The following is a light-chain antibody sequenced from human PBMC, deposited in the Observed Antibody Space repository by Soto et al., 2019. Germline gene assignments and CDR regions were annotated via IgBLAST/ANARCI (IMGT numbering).Light chain of an antibody. V-gene: IGLV1-47*01. J-gene: IGLJ2*01. Sequence: QSVLTQPPSASGTPGQRVTISCSGSSSNIGSHYVYWYQQLSGAAPKLLIYMTNQRPSGVPDRFSGSKSGTSASLAISGLRSEDEADYYCAAWDGSLSGVVFGGGTKLTVL. CDR3: AAWDGSLSGVV. CDR2: MTN. CDR1: SSNIGSHY.